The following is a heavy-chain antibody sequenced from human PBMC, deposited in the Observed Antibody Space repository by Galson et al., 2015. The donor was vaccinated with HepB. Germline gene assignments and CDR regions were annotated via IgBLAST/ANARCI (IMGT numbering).Heavy chain of an antibody. CDR1: GFTFSSYA. J-gene: IGHJ4*02. Sequence: SLRLSCAASGFTFSSYAMTWVRQAPGMGLEWVSTISGSGRSTYYADSVKGRFTISRDNSNNTLCLQMNSLRAEDTAVYYCAKDGEYYDSNSYFDSWGQVTLVTVSS. CDR3: AKDGEYYDSNSYFDS. V-gene: IGHV3-23*01. CDR2: ISGSGRST. D-gene: IGHD3-16*01.